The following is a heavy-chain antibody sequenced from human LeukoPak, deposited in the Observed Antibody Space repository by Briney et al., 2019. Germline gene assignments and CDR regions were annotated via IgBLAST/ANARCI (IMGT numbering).Heavy chain of an antibody. Sequence: GGSLRLSCAASGFTFSSYWMSWVRQAPGKGLEWVANIKQDGSEKYYVDSVKGRFTISRDNAENSQYLQMNSLRAEDTAVYYCARGGYYRREAFDIWGQGTMVTVSS. CDR1: GFTFSSYW. CDR3: ARGGYYRREAFDI. V-gene: IGHV3-7*04. D-gene: IGHD3-22*01. J-gene: IGHJ3*02. CDR2: IKQDGSEK.